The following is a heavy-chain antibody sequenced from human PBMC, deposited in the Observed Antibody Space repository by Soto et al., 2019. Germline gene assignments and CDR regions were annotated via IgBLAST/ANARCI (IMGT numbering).Heavy chain of an antibody. CDR3: AKGGYYCDSSGYYGVFGY. Sequence: QVQVVESGGGVVQPGRSLRLSCGASGFIFDNYGMHWVRQAPGKGLEWVAVISYDGSNYYYADSVRGRFTISRDNSKNTVYLQMNSLRPEDTAVYYCAKGGYYCDSSGYYGVFGYWGQGTLVTVPS. CDR2: ISYDGSNY. D-gene: IGHD3-22*01. J-gene: IGHJ4*02. V-gene: IGHV3-30*18. CDR1: GFIFDNYG.